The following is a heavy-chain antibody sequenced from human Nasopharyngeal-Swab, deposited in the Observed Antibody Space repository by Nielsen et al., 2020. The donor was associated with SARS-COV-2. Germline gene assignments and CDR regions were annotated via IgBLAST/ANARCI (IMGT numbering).Heavy chain of an antibody. Sequence: GGSLRLSCAASGFTFSSYGMHWVRQAPGKGLEWVAVISYDGSNKYYADSVKGRFTISRDNSKNTLYLQMNSLGAEDTAVYYCARARVRYSSSPLATDYWGQGTLVTVSS. D-gene: IGHD6-13*01. CDR1: GFTFSSYG. CDR3: ARARVRYSSSPLATDY. CDR2: ISYDGSNK. V-gene: IGHV3-30*03. J-gene: IGHJ4*02.